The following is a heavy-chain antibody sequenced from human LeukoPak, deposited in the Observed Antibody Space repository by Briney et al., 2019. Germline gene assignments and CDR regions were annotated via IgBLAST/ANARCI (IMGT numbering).Heavy chain of an antibody. D-gene: IGHD3-10*01. CDR3: ARGPRITMVRGGQWYYYMDV. Sequence: ASVKVSCKASGYTFTGYYMHWVRQAPGQGLEWMGLINPSGGSTNYAQKFQGRVTMTRDTSTSTVYMELSSLRSEDTAVYYCARGPRITMVRGGQWYYYMDVWGKGTTVTVSS. CDR2: INPSGGST. CDR1: GYTFTGYY. V-gene: IGHV1-46*01. J-gene: IGHJ6*03.